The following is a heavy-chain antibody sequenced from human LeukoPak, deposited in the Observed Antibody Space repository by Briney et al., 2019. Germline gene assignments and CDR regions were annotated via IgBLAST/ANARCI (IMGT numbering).Heavy chain of an antibody. V-gene: IGHV4-59*08. CDR3: ARHPFSAPFDY. Sequence: SETLSLTCTVSGGSMINYYWSWIRLTPGKGLEWIAYAYHTWHTHYNPSLKSRATISLDTSKNQVSLKVNSVTAADTAVYYCARHPFSAPFDYWGQGTLVTVSS. CDR2: AYHTWHT. CDR1: GGSMINYY. D-gene: IGHD6-19*01. J-gene: IGHJ4*02.